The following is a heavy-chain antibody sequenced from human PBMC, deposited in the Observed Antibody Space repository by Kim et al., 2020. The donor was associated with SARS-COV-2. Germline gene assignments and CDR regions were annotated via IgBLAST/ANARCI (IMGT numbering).Heavy chain of an antibody. CDR1: GGSISSSSYY. Sequence: SETLSLTCTVSGGSISSSSYYWGWIRQPPGKGLEWIGSIYYSGSTYYNPSLKSRVTISVDTSKNQFSLKLSSVTAADTAVYYCARTGPYGDPSIYYWGQGTLVTVSS. D-gene: IGHD4-17*01. CDR2: IYYSGST. CDR3: ARTGPYGDPSIYY. V-gene: IGHV4-39*01. J-gene: IGHJ4*02.